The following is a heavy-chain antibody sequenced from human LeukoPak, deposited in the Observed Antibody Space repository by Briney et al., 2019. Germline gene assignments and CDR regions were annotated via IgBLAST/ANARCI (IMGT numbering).Heavy chain of an antibody. V-gene: IGHV4-30-4*01. CDR3: ARDPYSGYGIEY. CDR1: DDSISDYY. D-gene: IGHD5-12*01. J-gene: IGHJ4*02. CDR2: IYYSGST. Sequence: PSETLSLTCTVSDDSISDYYRGWIRQPPGKGLEWIGYIYYSGSTYYNPSLKSRVTISVDTSKNQFSLKLSSVTAADTAVYYCARDPYSGYGIEYWGQGTLVTVSS.